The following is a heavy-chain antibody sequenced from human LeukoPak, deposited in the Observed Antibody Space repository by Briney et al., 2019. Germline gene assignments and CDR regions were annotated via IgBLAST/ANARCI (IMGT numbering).Heavy chain of an antibody. CDR3: AKDNGPDYYDSSGYYDPYYMDV. J-gene: IGHJ6*03. CDR2: INTDGTTT. Sequence: PGGSLRLSCAASGFTFRSYWMHWVRQAPGKGLVWVSHINTDGTTTSYADSVKGRFTISRDNAKNTLYLQMNSLRAEDTAVYYCAKDNGPDYYDSSGYYDPYYMDVWGKGTTVTVSS. D-gene: IGHD3-22*01. V-gene: IGHV3-74*01. CDR1: GFTFRSYW.